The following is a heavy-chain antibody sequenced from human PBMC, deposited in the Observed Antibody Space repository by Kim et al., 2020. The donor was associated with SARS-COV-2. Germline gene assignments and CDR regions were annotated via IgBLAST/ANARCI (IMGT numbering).Heavy chain of an antibody. J-gene: IGHJ4*02. Sequence: GGSLRLSCAGSGFTFINYWMHWVRQVPGKGLVWVSRINGDGTTTSYADSVKGRFTISRDNAKNTLYLQMNSLGAEDTALYYCARRCYDSSGYYYFDYWGQGTLVTVSS. CDR2: INGDGTTT. D-gene: IGHD3-22*01. CDR3: ARRCYDSSGYYYFDY. V-gene: IGHV3-74*01. CDR1: GFTFINYW.